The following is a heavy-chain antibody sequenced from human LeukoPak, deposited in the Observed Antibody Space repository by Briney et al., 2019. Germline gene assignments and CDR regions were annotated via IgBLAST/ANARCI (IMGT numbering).Heavy chain of an antibody. V-gene: IGHV1-2*02. CDR3: ALHSGYDLNADFFFDY. D-gene: IGHD5-12*01. CDR1: GYTFTDYY. Sequence: ASVRLSCKASGYTFTDYYMHWLRQAPGQGLEWMGWLNPNSGDTNYAQKFQGRVTMTRDASISTAYMQLSSMRSDDTAVYYCALHSGYDLNADFFFDYCIQGSLVTVSA. CDR2: LNPNSGDT. J-gene: IGHJ4*02.